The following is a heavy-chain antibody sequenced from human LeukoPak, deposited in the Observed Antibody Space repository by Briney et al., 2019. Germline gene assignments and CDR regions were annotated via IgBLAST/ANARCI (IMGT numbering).Heavy chain of an antibody. CDR1: GFTFSSFP. J-gene: IGHJ4*02. V-gene: IGHV3-23*01. CDR3: AKGSYYDSSGSFYFDY. CDR2: ISGSGGST. D-gene: IGHD3-22*01. Sequence: GGSLRLSCAASGFTFSSFPMSWVRQAPGKGLEWVSAISGSGGSTYYADSVKGRFTISRDNSKNTLYVQVNSLGTEDTAAYYCAKGSYYDSSGSFYFDYWGQGTLVTVSS.